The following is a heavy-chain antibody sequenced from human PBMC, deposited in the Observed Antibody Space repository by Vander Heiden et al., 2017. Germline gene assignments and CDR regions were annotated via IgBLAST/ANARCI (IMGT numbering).Heavy chain of an antibody. CDR3: ARAIVVVPAALNWFDP. V-gene: IGHV4-59*01. J-gene: IGHJ5*02. CDR2: IYYSGST. CDR1: GGSISSYY. Sequence: QVQLQESGPGLVKPSAPLSLTCTVSGGSISSYYWRWIRQPPGKGLEWIGYIYYSGSTNYNPSLKSRVTISVDTSKNQFSLKLSSVTAADTAVYYCARAIVVVPAALNWFDPWGQGTLVTVSS. D-gene: IGHD2-2*01.